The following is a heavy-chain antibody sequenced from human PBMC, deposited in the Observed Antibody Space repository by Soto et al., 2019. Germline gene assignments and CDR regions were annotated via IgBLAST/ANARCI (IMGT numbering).Heavy chain of an antibody. D-gene: IGHD3-10*01. CDR1: GGSMSSPNW. CDR2: MHHSGAT. Sequence: QVRLQESGPGLVKPSGTLSLTCLVSGGSMSSPNWWSWVRQAPGKGLEWIAEMHHSGATNYNPSLQGRGIISIDKSKTPFSLNLSSVTAADKAVYYCATGSRYYSGSGGMWDSWGRGALVTVSS. V-gene: IGHV4-4*02. J-gene: IGHJ4*02. CDR3: ATGSRYYSGSGGMWDS.